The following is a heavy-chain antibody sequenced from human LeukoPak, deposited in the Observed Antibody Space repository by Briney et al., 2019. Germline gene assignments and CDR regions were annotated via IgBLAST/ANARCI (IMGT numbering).Heavy chain of an antibody. D-gene: IGHD6-13*01. Sequence: ASVKVSCKASGHTVTSSGISWVRQAPGQGLEYIRRISAYHANTTYAQKLQGRVTMTTDTSTSTAYMELRSLRSDDTAVYYCARVVLRPSYSGSWHFDYWGQGTLVTVSS. CDR3: ARVVLRPSYSGSWHFDY. J-gene: IGHJ4*02. CDR2: ISAYHANT. V-gene: IGHV1-18*01. CDR1: GHTVTSSG.